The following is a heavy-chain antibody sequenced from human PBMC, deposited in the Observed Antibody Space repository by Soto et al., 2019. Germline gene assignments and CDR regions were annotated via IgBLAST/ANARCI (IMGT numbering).Heavy chain of an antibody. CDR3: ATETLEMATDYAFDI. D-gene: IGHD5-12*01. J-gene: IGHJ3*02. Sequence: PGGSLRLSCAASGFTFSSYSMNWVRQAPGKGLEWVSSISSSSSYIYYADSVKGRFTISRDNAKNSLYLQMNSLRAEDTAVYYYATETLEMATDYAFDIWGQGTMVTVSS. CDR2: ISSSSSYI. V-gene: IGHV3-21*01. CDR1: GFTFSSYS.